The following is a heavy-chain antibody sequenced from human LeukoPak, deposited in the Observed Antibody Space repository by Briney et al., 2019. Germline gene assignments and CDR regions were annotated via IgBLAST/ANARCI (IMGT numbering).Heavy chain of an antibody. J-gene: IGHJ4*02. V-gene: IGHV4-34*01. CDR1: GGSFSGYY. CDR2: INHSGSP. CDR3: ARDPPGTGG. D-gene: IGHD3-10*01. Sequence: SETLSLTCAVYGGSFSGYYWSWIRQPPGKGLEWIGEINHSGSPNYNPSLKSRVTISVDTSKNQFSLKLSSVTAADTAVYYCARDPPGTGGWGQGTLVTVSS.